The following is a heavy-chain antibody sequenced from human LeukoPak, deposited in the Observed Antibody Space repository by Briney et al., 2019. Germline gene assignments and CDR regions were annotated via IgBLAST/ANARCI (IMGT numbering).Heavy chain of an antibody. V-gene: IGHV3-48*03. Sequence: PGGSLRLSCAASGFTFSIYEMNWVRQAPGKGLEWVSYISSSGSTIYYADSVKGRFTISRDNAKNSLYLQMNSLRAEDTAVYYCARAYTFGGVIVAFDYWGQGTLVTVSS. J-gene: IGHJ4*02. CDR3: ARAYTFGGVIVAFDY. CDR1: GFTFSIYE. CDR2: ISSSGSTI. D-gene: IGHD3-16*02.